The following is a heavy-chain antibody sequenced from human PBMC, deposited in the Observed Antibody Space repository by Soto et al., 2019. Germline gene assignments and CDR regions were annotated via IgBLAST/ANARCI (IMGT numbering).Heavy chain of an antibody. D-gene: IGHD3-10*01. CDR1: GFTFSGSA. J-gene: IGHJ6*02. CDR2: IRSKANSYAT. V-gene: IGHV3-73*01. CDR3: TTVTMVRAPYGMDV. Sequence: GGSLRLSCAASGFTFSGSAMHWVRQASGKGLEWVGRIRSKANSYATAYAASVKGRFTISRDDPKNTAYLQMNSLKTEDTAVYYCTTVTMVRAPYGMDVWGQGTTVTVSS.